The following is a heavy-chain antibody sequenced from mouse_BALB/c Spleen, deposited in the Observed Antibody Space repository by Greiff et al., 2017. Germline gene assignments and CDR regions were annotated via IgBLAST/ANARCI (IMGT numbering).Heavy chain of an antibody. CDR3: ARDYYRYDGGVAY. Sequence: EVMLVESGGGLVKPGGSLKLSCAASGFTFSDYYMYWVRQTPEKRLEWVATISDGGSYTYYPDSVKGRFTISRDNAKNNLYLQMSSLKSEDTAMYYCARDYYRYDGGVAYWGQGTLVTVSA. V-gene: IGHV5-4*02. D-gene: IGHD2-14*01. J-gene: IGHJ3*01. CDR1: GFTFSDYY. CDR2: ISDGGSYT.